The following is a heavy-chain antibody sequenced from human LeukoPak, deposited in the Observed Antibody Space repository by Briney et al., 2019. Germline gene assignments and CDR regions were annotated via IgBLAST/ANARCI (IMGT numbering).Heavy chain of an antibody. CDR3: ARGFTYYDFWSGAALFDY. J-gene: IGHJ4*02. V-gene: IGHV4-59*11. CDR2: IYYSGST. Sequence: SETLSLTCTASGGSISSHYWSWIRQPPGKGLEWIGYIYYSGSTNYNPSLKSRVTISVDTSKNQFSLKLSSVTAADTAVYYCARGFTYYDFWSGAALFDYWGQGTLVTVSS. CDR1: GGSISSHY. D-gene: IGHD3-3*01.